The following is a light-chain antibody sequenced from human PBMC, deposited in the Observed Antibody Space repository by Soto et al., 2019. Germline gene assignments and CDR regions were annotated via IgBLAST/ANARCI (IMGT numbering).Light chain of an antibody. Sequence: DIQMTQSPSSLSASVGDRVTITCRASQSLSSYLNWYQQKPGKAPKLLIYAASSLLSGVPSRFSGSGSGTDFTLTISSLPPEDFATYYCQQSYSTPRTFGQGTKVEIK. V-gene: IGKV1-39*01. CDR2: AAS. J-gene: IGKJ1*01. CDR1: QSLSSY. CDR3: QQSYSTPRT.